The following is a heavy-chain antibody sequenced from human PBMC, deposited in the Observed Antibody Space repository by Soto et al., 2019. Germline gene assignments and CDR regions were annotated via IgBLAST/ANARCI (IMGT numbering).Heavy chain of an antibody. J-gene: IGHJ4*02. CDR3: ARQIYDSDTGPNFQYYFDS. CDR1: GYSFAGYW. D-gene: IGHD3-22*01. CDR2: IDPSDSQT. V-gene: IGHV5-10-1*01. Sequence: PGESLKISCKGSGYSFAGYWITWVRQKPGKGLEWMGRIDPSDSQTYYSPSFRGHVTISVTKSITTVFLQLSSLRASDTAMYYCARQIYDSDTGPNFQYYFDSWGQGTLVTVSS.